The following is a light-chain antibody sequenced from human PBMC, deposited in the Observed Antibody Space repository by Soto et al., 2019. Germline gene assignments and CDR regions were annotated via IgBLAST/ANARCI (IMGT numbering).Light chain of an antibody. J-gene: IGKJ2*01. CDR3: QQSYRTPYT. CDR2: DEY. Sequence: QMTQSPSSLSASVGDRVTVTCRASQDIDIYLSWYQQKPGKVPKLLIYDEYTLQSGVPSRFSDSGSGTDFTLTINNLQPEDVATYYCQQSYRTPYTFGRGTKV. CDR1: QDIDIY. V-gene: IGKV1-39*01.